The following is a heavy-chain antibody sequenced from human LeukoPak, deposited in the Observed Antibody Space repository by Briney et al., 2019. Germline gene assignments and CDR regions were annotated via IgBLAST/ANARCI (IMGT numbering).Heavy chain of an antibody. CDR2: IYYSGST. J-gene: IGHJ5*02. Sequence: PSETLSLTCTVSGGSISSYYWSWIRQPPGKGLEWIGYIYYSGSTNYNPSLKSRVTISVDTSKNQFSLKLSSVTAADTAVYYCARVSYYDSSGRGDWFDPWGQGTLVTVSS. CDR3: ARVSYYDSSGRGDWFDP. V-gene: IGHV4-59*01. D-gene: IGHD3-22*01. CDR1: GGSISSYY.